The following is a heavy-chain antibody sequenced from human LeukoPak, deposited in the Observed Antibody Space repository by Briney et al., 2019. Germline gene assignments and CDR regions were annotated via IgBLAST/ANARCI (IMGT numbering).Heavy chain of an antibody. V-gene: IGHV3-74*01. Sequence: HPGGSLRLSCAASGFTFSNYWMHWVRQAPGEGLVWVSRINSDETTTTYADSVRGRFTISRDNAKNSLYLQMNSLRAEDTAVYYCARVGPRGGYYYDSSGYFTGAFGVWGQGTMVTVSS. D-gene: IGHD3-22*01. CDR3: ARVGPRGGYYYDSSGYFTGAFGV. J-gene: IGHJ3*01. CDR2: INSDETTT. CDR1: GFTFSNYW.